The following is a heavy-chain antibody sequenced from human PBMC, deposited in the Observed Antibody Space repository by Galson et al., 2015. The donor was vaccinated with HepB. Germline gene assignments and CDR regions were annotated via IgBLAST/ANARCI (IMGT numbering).Heavy chain of an antibody. CDR3: AKDRVPNADWTVDY. V-gene: IGHV3-23*01. Sequence: SLRLSCAASGFTFSTYTLHWVRQAPGKGLEWVSGIYGSGGSIFYADSVKGRFAISRDNSKNTLYLQMNSLRAEDTALYFCAKDRVPNADWTVDYLGQGTLVTVSA. CDR2: IYGSGGSI. D-gene: IGHD3/OR15-3a*01. CDR1: GFTFSTYT. J-gene: IGHJ4*02.